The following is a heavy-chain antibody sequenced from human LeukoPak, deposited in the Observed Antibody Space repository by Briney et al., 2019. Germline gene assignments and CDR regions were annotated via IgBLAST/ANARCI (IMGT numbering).Heavy chain of an antibody. V-gene: IGHV3-53*01. D-gene: IGHD1/OR15-1a*01. CDR1: GFNSSSNY. J-gene: IGHJ5*02. CDR2: IYSGGST. CDR3: ARDLRGRTTLTNWFDP. Sequence: GGSLRLSCAASGFNSSSNYMSWVRQAPGKGLEWVSVIYSGGSTFYADSVKGRFTISRDNSKNTLYLQMNSLRAEDTAVYYCARDLRGRTTLTNWFDPWGQGTLVTVSS.